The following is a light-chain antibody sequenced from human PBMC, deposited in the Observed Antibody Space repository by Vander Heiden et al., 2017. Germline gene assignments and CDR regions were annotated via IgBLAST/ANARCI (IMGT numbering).Light chain of an antibody. Sequence: PGQPASFTCSGNILGDKYACWYQQKPGQSPVLVIYQDSKRTSGTPERFSGSNSGNTATLTISGTQAMDEADYYCQAWDSSTEVFGTGTKVTVL. CDR2: QDS. J-gene: IGLJ1*01. CDR3: QAWDSSTEV. V-gene: IGLV3-1*01. CDR1: ILGDKY.